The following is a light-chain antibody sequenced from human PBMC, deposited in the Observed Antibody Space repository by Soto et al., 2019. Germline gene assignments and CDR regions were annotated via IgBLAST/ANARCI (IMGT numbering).Light chain of an antibody. J-gene: IGLJ1*01. CDR1: SSNIGSDT. CDR2: RNN. V-gene: IGLV1-44*01. CDR3: AACDDSLIAYV. Sequence: QSVLTQPPSASGTPGQRVTISCSGSSSNIGSDTVNWYQQLPGTAPKLLIYRNNQRPSGVPDRFSGSKSGTSASLAISGLQSEDEADYYCAACDDSLIAYVFGAGTKLTVL.